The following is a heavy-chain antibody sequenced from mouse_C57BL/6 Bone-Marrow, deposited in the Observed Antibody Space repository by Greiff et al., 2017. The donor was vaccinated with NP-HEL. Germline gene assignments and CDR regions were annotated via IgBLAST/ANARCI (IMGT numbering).Heavy chain of an antibody. J-gene: IGHJ2*01. CDR2: IYPGSGST. D-gene: IGHD1-1*01. Sequence: QVQLKQPGAELVKPGASVKMSCKASGYTFTSYWLTWVKQRPGQGLEWIGDIYPGSGSTNYNEKFKSKATLTVDTSSSTAYMQLSSLTSEDSAVYYCACFSTTVVYFDYWGQGTTLTVSS. V-gene: IGHV1-55*01. CDR1: GYTFTSYW. CDR3: ACFSTTVVYFDY.